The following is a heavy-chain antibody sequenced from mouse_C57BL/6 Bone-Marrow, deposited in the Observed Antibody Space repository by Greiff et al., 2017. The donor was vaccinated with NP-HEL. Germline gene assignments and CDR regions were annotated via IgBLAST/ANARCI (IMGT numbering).Heavy chain of an antibody. J-gene: IGHJ3*01. CDR1: GFTFSDFY. CDR3: ARVADYYGSSGAY. CDR2: SRHKANDSTT. V-gene: IGHV7-1*01. D-gene: IGHD1-1*01. Sequence: EVKVVESGGGLVQSGRSLRLSCATSGFTFSDFYMEWVRQAPGKGLEWIAASRHKANDSTTEYSASVKGRFIVSRDTSQSILYLQMNALRAEDTVIYYCARVADYYGSSGAYWGQGTLVTVSA.